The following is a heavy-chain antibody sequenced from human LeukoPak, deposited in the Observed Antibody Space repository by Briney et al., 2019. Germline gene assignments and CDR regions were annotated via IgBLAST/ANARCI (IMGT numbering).Heavy chain of an antibody. V-gene: IGHV3-30*02. CDR3: AKGRGWEASYYYYYMDV. J-gene: IGHJ6*03. CDR2: IRYDGSNK. Sequence: GGSLRLSCAASGFTFSSYGIHWVRQAPGKGLEWVAFIRYDGSNKYYTDSVKGRFTISRDNSKNTLYLQMNSLRAEDTAVYYCAKGRGWEASYYYYYMDVWGKGTTVAISS. D-gene: IGHD1-26*01. CDR1: GFTFSSYG.